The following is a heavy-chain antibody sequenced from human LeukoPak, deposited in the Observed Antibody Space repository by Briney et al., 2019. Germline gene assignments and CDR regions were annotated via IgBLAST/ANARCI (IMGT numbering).Heavy chain of an antibody. J-gene: IGHJ4*02. CDR3: ARGPDYDSSGYYPFDW. Sequence: SETLSLTCTVSGGSISSYYWSWIRQPPGKGLEWIGYIYYSGSTNYNPSLKSRVTISVDTSKNQFSLKLSSVTAADTAVYYCARGPDYDSSGYYPFDWWGQGTLVTVPS. V-gene: IGHV4-59*01. CDR2: IYYSGST. D-gene: IGHD3-22*01. CDR1: GGSISSYY.